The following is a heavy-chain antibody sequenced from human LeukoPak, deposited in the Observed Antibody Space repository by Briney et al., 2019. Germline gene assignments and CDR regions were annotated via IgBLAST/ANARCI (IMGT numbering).Heavy chain of an antibody. V-gene: IGHV4-59*01. Sequence: PSETLSLTCTVSGGSISSYYWSWIRQPPGKGLEWIGYIYYSGSTNYNPSLKSRVTISVDTSKNQFSLKLSSVTAADTAVYYCAREDYYDSPYAFDIWGQGTMVTVSS. CDR3: AREDYYDSPYAFDI. D-gene: IGHD3-22*01. CDR2: IYYSGST. J-gene: IGHJ3*02. CDR1: GGSISSYY.